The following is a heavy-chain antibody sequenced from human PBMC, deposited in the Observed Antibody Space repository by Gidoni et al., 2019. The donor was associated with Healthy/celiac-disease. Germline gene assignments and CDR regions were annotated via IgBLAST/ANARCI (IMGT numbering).Heavy chain of an antibody. CDR2: ISSNGGST. V-gene: IGHV3-64D*09. J-gene: IGHJ4*02. Sequence: EVQLVESGGGLVQPGGSLRLSCSASGFTFSSYAMHWVRPAPGKGLEYVSAISSNGGSTYYADSVKGRFTISRDNSKNTLYLQMSSLRAEDTAVYYCVKGGYYDSSGYYPLGYWGQGTLVTVSS. CDR3: VKGGYYDSSGYYPLGY. D-gene: IGHD3-22*01. CDR1: GFTFSSYA.